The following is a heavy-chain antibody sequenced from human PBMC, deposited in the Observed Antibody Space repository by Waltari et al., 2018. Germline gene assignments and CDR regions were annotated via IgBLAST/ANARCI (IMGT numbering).Heavy chain of an antibody. CDR3: ARDNIVGATSFDY. CDR2: IWDDGINK. J-gene: IGHJ4*02. CDR1: GFTFSSYG. Sequence: QVQLVEPGGGVVQPGRSLRLSSSASGFTFSSYGMHWVRQAPGNGLEWVAVIWDDGINKYYADSVKGRFTISIDNSKNTLYLQMNSLRAEDTAVYYCARDNIVGATSFDYWCQGTLVTVSS. D-gene: IGHD1-26*01. V-gene: IGHV3-33*01.